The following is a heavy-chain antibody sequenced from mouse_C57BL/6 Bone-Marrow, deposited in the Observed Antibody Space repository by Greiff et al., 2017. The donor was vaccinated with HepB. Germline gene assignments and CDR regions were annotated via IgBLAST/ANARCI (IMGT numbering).Heavy chain of an antibody. J-gene: IGHJ3*01. V-gene: IGHV5-4*01. CDR3: ARDYYAWFAY. CDR2: ISDGGSYT. CDR1: GFTFSSYA. D-gene: IGHD1-1*01. Sequence: VESGGGLVQPKGSLKLSCAASGFTFSSYAMSWVRQTPEKRLEWVATISDGGSYTYYPDNVKGRFTISRDNAKNNLYLQMSHLKSEDTAMYYCARDYYAWFAYWGQGTLVTVSA.